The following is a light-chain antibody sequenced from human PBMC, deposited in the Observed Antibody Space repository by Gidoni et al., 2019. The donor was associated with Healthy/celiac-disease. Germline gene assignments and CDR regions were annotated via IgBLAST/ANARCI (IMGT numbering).Light chain of an antibody. CDR3: PQYNSYPLT. CDR2: KAS. CDR1: QSISSW. Sequence: DIQMTQSPSNLSASVGDRVTITCRARQSISSWLAWYQHKPGQAPKLLIYKASSLESGVPSRFRGRGSGTEFTLTLSRLQPYDFAIYYCPQYNSYPLTFGGGTKVEIK. J-gene: IGKJ4*01. V-gene: IGKV1-5*03.